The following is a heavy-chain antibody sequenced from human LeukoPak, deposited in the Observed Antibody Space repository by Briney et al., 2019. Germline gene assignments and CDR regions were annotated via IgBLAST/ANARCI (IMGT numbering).Heavy chain of an antibody. Sequence: GASVTVSFKASGDSTNTYGVAWVRQAPGQGLEWIGWISPYSAYTKYADALQGRGSMTTDTSTTTSYMELRSLRSDDTAVYFCANVAKGRYFFYYMDAWGKGTTVTVS. V-gene: IGHV1-18*04. J-gene: IGHJ6*03. CDR2: ISPYSAYT. CDR3: ANVAKGRYFFYYMDA. CDR1: GDSTNTYG.